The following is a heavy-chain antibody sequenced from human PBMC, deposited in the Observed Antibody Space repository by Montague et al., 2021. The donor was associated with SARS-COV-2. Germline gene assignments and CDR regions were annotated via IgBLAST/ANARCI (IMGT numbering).Heavy chain of an antibody. D-gene: IGHD4-23*01. CDR2: IYDGGAV. V-gene: IGHV4-59*01. J-gene: IGHJ3*02. CDR1: GGSITGYY. CDR3: VRDNPYGGPRGAYDI. Sequence: SETLSLTCTVSGGSITGYYWSWLRRSPGKGLEWIAYIYDGGAVNYNPSLGSRVTISTDTSKNQLSLKVNSVTAADTAVYYCVRDNPYGGPRGAYDIWGQGTVVTVSS.